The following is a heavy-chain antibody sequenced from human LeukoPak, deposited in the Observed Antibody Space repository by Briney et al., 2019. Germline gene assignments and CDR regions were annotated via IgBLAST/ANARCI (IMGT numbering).Heavy chain of an antibody. D-gene: IGHD6-13*01. CDR1: GFIFSDYW. J-gene: IGHJ4*02. CDR2: VNRDGSST. Sequence: GGSLRLSCAASGFIFSDYWMHWVRQAPGKGLVWVSRVNRDGSSTSYADSVKGRFTISRDNAKNTLSLQMNSLRAEDTAVYYCAALAGKQGYFDYWGQGTLVTVSS. V-gene: IGHV3-74*01. CDR3: AALAGKQGYFDY.